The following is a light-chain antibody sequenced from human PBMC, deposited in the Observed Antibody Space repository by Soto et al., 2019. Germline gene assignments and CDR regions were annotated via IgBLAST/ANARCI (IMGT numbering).Light chain of an antibody. J-gene: IGLJ2*01. CDR2: GNS. CDR1: SSNIGAGYD. CDR3: QSYDSNLRSVL. Sequence: QPVLTQPPSVSGAPGQRVTISCTGSSSNIGAGYDVHWYQQLPGTAPKLLIYGNSNRPSGVPDRFSGSKSGTSASLAITGLQAEDEADYYCQSYDSNLRSVLFGGGTKVTVL. V-gene: IGLV1-40*01.